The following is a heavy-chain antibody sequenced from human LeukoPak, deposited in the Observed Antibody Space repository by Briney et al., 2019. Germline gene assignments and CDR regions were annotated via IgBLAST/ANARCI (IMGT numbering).Heavy chain of an antibody. V-gene: IGHV4-61*02. D-gene: IGHD3-3*01. CDR3: ASETKSGPRAFDI. Sequence: SETLSLTCTVSGGSISSSSYYWGWIRQPAGKGLEWIGRIYTSGSTNYNPSLRSRVTISVDTSKNQFSLNLSSVTAADTAVYYCASETKSGPRAFDIWGQGTMVTVSS. CDR2: IYTSGST. CDR1: GGSISSSSYY. J-gene: IGHJ3*02.